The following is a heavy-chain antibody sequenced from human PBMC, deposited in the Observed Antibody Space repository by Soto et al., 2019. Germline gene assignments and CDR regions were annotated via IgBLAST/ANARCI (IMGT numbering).Heavy chain of an antibody. Sequence: QVQLVESGGGVVQPGRSLRLSCTASGFTFSNYAMHWVRQAPGKGLEWVAVISYDGSNKFYADSVKGRFTISRDNSKDTLSLQMDSLRTEDTAVYYCARDGDSYFACWGQGALVTVSS. V-gene: IGHV3-30-3*01. CDR2: ISYDGSNK. J-gene: IGHJ4*02. CDR1: GFTFSNYA. D-gene: IGHD4-17*01. CDR3: ARDGDSYFAC.